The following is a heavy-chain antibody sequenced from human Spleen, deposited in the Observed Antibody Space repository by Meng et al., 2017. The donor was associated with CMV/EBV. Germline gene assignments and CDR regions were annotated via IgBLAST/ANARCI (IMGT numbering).Heavy chain of an antibody. Sequence: ACGFIVSTNYMTWVRQAPGKGLEWVSLIYSGGDTFYADSAKGRFAISRDNSKNTLYLQMTSLTAEDTGVYYCARSNFWSGYSEFDYWGQGTLVTVSS. CDR3: ARSNFWSGYSEFDY. CDR2: IYSGGDT. D-gene: IGHD3-3*01. J-gene: IGHJ4*02. CDR1: GFIVSTNY. V-gene: IGHV3-66*02.